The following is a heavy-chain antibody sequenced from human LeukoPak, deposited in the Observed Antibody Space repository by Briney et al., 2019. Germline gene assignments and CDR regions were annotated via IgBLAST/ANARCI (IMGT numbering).Heavy chain of an antibody. D-gene: IGHD3-10*01. CDR2: IDSDGTTA. V-gene: IGHV3-74*01. J-gene: IGHJ4*02. CDR3: ARMKMLRGAPWGFDY. CDR1: AFTFSNYW. Sequence: GGSLRLSCAASAFTFSNYWMHWVRQTPGKGLVWVARIDSDGTTATYADSVKGRFTISRDNAKNTLYLQMNSLRAEDTALYYCARMKMLRGAPWGFDYWGQGTLLSVSS.